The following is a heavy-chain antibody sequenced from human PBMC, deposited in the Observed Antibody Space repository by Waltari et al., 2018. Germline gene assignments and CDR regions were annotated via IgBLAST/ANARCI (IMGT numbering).Heavy chain of an antibody. CDR2: IIPILGIA. CDR3: ARDSSDRIGLAHYYYYGMDV. D-gene: IGHD3-16*01. J-gene: IGHJ6*02. V-gene: IGHV1-69*04. CDR1: GGTFSSYA. Sequence: QVQLVQSGAEVKKPGSSVKVSCKASGGTFSSYAISWVRQAPGHGREWMGRIIPILGIANYAQKFQGRVTITADKSTSTAYMELSSLRSEDTAVYYCARDSSDRIGLAHYYYYGMDVWGQGTTVTVSS.